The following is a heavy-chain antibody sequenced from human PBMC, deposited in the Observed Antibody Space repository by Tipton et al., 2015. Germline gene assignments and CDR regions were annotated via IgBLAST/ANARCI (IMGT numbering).Heavy chain of an antibody. Sequence: TLSLTCTVSGGSISSSSYYWDWIRQPPGKGLEWIGSIYYSGSTYYNPSLKSRVTISVDTSKNQFSLKLRSVTAADTAVYYCAREVWYNDSTGYDYWGQGTLVTVSS. CDR2: IYYSGST. CDR3: AREVWYNDSTGYDY. D-gene: IGHD3-22*01. J-gene: IGHJ4*02. CDR1: GGSISSSSYY. V-gene: IGHV4-39*02.